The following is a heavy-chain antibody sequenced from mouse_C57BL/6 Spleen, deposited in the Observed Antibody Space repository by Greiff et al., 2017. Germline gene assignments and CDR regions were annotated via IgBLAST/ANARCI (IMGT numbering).Heavy chain of an antibody. D-gene: IGHD1-1*01. CDR3: ARDDYGSSYAWFAY. V-gene: IGHV1-72*01. J-gene: IGHJ3*01. CDR2: IDPNSGGT. Sequence: QVQLKQPGAELVKPGASVKLSCKASGYTFTSYWMHWVKQRPGRGLEWNGRIDPNSGGTKYNEKFKSKATLTVDKPSSTAYMQLSSLTSEDSAVYYCARDDYGSSYAWFAYWGQGTLVTVSA. CDR1: GYTFTSYW.